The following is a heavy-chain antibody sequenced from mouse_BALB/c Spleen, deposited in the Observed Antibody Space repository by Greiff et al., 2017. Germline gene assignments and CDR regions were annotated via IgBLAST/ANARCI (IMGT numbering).Heavy chain of an antibody. CDR2: ISSGGSYT. CDR1: GFTFSSYA. V-gene: IGHV5-9-3*01. J-gene: IGHJ3*01. Sequence: EVKLMESGGGLVKPGGSLKLSCAASGFTFSSYAMSWVRQTPEKRLEWVATISSGGSYTYYPDSVKGRFTISRDNAKNTLYLQMSSLRSEDTAMYYCARGLDSSGYGFAYWGQGTLVTVSA. D-gene: IGHD3-2*01. CDR3: ARGLDSSGYGFAY.